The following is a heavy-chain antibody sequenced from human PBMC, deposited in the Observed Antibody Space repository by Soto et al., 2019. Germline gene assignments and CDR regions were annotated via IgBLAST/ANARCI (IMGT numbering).Heavy chain of an antibody. J-gene: IGHJ5*02. CDR1: GYTFTGYY. Sequence: ASVKVSCKASGYTFTGYYMHWVRQAPGQGLEWMGWISAYNGNTNYAQKLQGRVTMTTDTSTSTAYMELRSLRSDDTAVYYCARVPISGSYSPYNWFDPWGQGTLVTVYS. CDR3: ARVPISGSYSPYNWFDP. D-gene: IGHD1-26*01. V-gene: IGHV1-18*04. CDR2: ISAYNGNT.